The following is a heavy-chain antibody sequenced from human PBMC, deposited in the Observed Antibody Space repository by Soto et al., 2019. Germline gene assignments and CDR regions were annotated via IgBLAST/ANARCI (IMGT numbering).Heavy chain of an antibody. Sequence: EVQLVESGGGLVQPGGSLKLSCAVSGFTFSGSAINWVRQASGKGLEWVGRIRSKADNYATAYAASVKGRFIISRDDSKNTAYLQMNSLKTEDTAVYYCTRLPEWDRQFDYWGQGTLVTVSS. CDR1: GFTFSGSA. CDR2: IRSKADNYAT. V-gene: IGHV3-73*01. CDR3: TRLPEWDRQFDY. D-gene: IGHD1-26*01. J-gene: IGHJ4*02.